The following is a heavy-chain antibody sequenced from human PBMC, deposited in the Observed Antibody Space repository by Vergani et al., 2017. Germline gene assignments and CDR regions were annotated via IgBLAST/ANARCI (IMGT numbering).Heavy chain of an antibody. CDR2: IIPIFGTA. J-gene: IGHJ5*02. Sequence: QVQLVQSGAEVKKPGSSVKVSCKASGGTFSSYAISWVRQAPGQGLEWMGRIIPIFGTANYAQKFQGRVTITADESTSTAYMELSSLRSEDTAVYYCARDGSGGFYSSGPGGFDPWGQGTLVTVSS. V-gene: IGHV1-69*18. CDR1: GGTFSSYA. CDR3: ARDGSGGFYSSGPGGFDP. D-gene: IGHD6-25*01.